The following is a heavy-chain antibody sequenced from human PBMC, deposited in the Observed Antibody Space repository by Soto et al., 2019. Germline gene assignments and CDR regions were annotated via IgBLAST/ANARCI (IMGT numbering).Heavy chain of an antibody. CDR2: IRSKANSYAT. Sequence: GGSLRLSCAASGFTFSGSAMHWVRQASGKGLEWVGRIRSKANSYATAYAASVKGRFTISRDDSKNTAYLQMNSLKTEDTAVYYCTRIPTGPQHWGQGTLVTVSS. V-gene: IGHV3-73*01. J-gene: IGHJ1*01. CDR3: TRIPTGPQH. CDR1: GFTFSGSA.